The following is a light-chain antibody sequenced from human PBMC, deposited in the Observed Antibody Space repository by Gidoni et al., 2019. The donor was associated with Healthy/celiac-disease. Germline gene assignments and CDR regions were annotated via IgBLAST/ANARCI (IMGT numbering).Light chain of an antibody. V-gene: IGLV2-11*01. Sequence: QSALTQPRSVSGSPGQSVTISCTGTSSDVGGYNYVSWYQQHPGKAPKLMIYDVSKRPSGVPDRFSGSKSGNTASLTISGLQAEDEADYYCCSYAGVGRVFGGGTKLTGL. CDR2: DVS. J-gene: IGLJ2*01. CDR3: CSYAGVGRV. CDR1: SSDVGGYNY.